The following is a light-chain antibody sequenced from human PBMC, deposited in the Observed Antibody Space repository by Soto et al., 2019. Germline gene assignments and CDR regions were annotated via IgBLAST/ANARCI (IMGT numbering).Light chain of an antibody. CDR1: QSVSSSY. J-gene: IGKJ2*01. V-gene: IGKV3-20*01. CDR3: QQCGSSLVP. Sequence: IVLTQSPGTLSLSPGEIDTPSCRSRQSVSSSYIAWYQQKPCQAPRLLIYGASSRASGIRDSFSGSGSGTDFTLTITRVGPEDFAVYYCQQCGSSLVPVGQGTKLEIK. CDR2: GAS.